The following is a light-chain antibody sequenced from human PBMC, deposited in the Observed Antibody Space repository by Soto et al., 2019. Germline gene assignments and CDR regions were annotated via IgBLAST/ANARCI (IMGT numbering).Light chain of an antibody. CDR2: AAS. V-gene: IGKV3-20*01. J-gene: IGKJ2*01. Sequence: EIVLTQSPGTLSLSPGERATLSCWASQSVSNRYLAWYQQKPGQAPRLLIYAASRRASGIPDRFSGSGSGTDFTLTINRLEPEDFAVYYCQQYGALPYTFGQGTKLEIK. CDR3: QQYGALPYT. CDR1: QSVSNRY.